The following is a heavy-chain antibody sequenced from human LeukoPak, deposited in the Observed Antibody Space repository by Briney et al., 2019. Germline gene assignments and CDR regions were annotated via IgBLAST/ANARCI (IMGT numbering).Heavy chain of an antibody. CDR3: ARGPCYDILTGYSPYWVLNYYYGMDV. D-gene: IGHD3-9*01. Sequence: SETLSLTCTVSGGSISSSSYYWSWIRQPPGKGLEWIGEINHSGSTNYNPSLKSRVTISVDTSKNQFSLKLSSVTAADTAVYYCARGPCYDILTGYSPYWVLNYYYGMDVWGQGTTVTVSS. V-gene: IGHV4-39*07. CDR2: INHSGST. CDR1: GGSISSSSYY. J-gene: IGHJ6*02.